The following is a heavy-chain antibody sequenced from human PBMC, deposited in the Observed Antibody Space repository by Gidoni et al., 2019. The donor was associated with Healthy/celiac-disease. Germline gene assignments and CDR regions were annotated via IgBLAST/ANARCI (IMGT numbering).Heavy chain of an antibody. J-gene: IGHJ5*02. CDR1: GGSISSYY. D-gene: IGHD6-19*01. CDR3: AREPREIAVAGNWFDP. V-gene: IGHV4-59*01. Sequence: QVQLQESGPGLVKPSETLSLTCTVSGGSISSYYWRWIRQPPGKGLEWIGYIYYSGSTNYNPPLKSRVTISVDTSKNQFSLKLSSVTAADTAVYYCAREPREIAVAGNWFDPWGQGTLVTVSS. CDR2: IYYSGST.